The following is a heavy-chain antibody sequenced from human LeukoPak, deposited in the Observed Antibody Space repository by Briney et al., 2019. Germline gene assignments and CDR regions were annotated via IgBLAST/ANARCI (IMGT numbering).Heavy chain of an antibody. Sequence: VASVKVSCKASGYTFTSYGISWVRQAPEQGLEWMGWISAYNGNTNYAQKLQGRVTMTTDTSTSTAYMELRSLRSDDTAVYYCASLRYGDYSFDYWGQGTLVTVSS. CDR2: ISAYNGNT. J-gene: IGHJ4*02. CDR1: GYTFTSYG. CDR3: ASLRYGDYSFDY. V-gene: IGHV1-18*01. D-gene: IGHD4-17*01.